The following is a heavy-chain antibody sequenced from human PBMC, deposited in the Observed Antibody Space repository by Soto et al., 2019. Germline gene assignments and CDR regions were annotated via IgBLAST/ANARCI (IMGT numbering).Heavy chain of an antibody. J-gene: IGHJ4*02. V-gene: IGHV3-23*01. Sequence: EVQLLESGGDLVQPGGSLRLSCAGSGFIFRGYGMTWVRQAPGKGLEWVSGINTGGSTYDADSVKGRFTISRDNSKNMLYLQMNSLRAEDTAMYYCAKGPVWVVAATGGRLDVWGQGTPVTVSS. CDR1: GFIFRGYG. CDR2: INTGGST. CDR3: AKGPVWVVAATGGRLDV. D-gene: IGHD2-15*01.